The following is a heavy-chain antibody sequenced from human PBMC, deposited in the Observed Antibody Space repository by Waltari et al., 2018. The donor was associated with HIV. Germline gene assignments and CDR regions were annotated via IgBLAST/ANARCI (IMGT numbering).Heavy chain of an antibody. D-gene: IGHD2-2*01. J-gene: IGHJ4*02. CDR2: INPDNGDT. CDR1: EYTFTTYH. CDR3: ARALSTTWHNLDY. Sequence: QVQLIQSGAEMKKPGASMKVSCKASEYTFTTYHIHWVRQAPGEGLEWMGWINPDNGDTQYAQKFQGWVSMTRDTSINTAYMNLTRLISEDSAVYYCARALSTTWHNLDYWGQGTLVTVSS. V-gene: IGHV1-2*04.